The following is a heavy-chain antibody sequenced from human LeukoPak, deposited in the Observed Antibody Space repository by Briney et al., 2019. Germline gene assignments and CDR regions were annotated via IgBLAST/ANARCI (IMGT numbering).Heavy chain of an antibody. CDR1: GGSISSYY. Sequence: SETLSLTCTVSGGSISSYYWSWIRQPPGKGLEWIGYIYYSGSTDHSPSLKSRIIISVDASKNQFSLKLSSVTAADTAAYYCARGPNSKYFDNWGQGTLVTVSS. CDR3: ARGPNSKYFDN. J-gene: IGHJ4*02. CDR2: IYYSGST. V-gene: IGHV4-59*01.